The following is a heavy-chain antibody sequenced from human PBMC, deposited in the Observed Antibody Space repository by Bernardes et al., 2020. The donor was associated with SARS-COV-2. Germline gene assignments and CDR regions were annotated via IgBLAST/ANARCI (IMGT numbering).Heavy chain of an antibody. CDR2: IWYDGSNK. D-gene: IGHD6-13*01. V-gene: IGHV3-33*01. J-gene: IGHJ6*02. CDR3: ARDKQLAYGMDV. Sequence: WGSLRLSCAASGFTFSSYGMHWVRQAPGKGLEWVAVIWYDGSNKYYADSVKGRFTISRDNSKNTLYLQMNSLRAEDTAVYYCARDKQLAYGMDVWGQGTTVTVSS. CDR1: GFTFSSYG.